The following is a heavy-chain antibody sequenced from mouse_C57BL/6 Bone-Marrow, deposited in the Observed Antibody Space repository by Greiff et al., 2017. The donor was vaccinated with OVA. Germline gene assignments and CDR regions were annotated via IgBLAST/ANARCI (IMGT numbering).Heavy chain of an antibody. CDR2: ISSGGSYT. CDR3: ARPYYYGSSPFVY. CDR1: GFTFSSYG. V-gene: IGHV5-6*01. D-gene: IGHD1-1*01. J-gene: IGHJ3*01. Sequence: EVKLMESGGDLVKPGGSLKLSCAASGFTFSSYGMSWVRQTPDKRLEWVATISSGGSYTYYPDSVKGRFTISRDNAKNTLYLQMSSLKSEDTAMYYCARPYYYGSSPFVYWGQGTLVTVSA.